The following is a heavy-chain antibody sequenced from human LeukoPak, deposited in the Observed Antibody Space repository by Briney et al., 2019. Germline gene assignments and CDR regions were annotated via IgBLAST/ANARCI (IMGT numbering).Heavy chain of an antibody. Sequence: ASVKVSCKTSGYTFRNYGISWVRQAPGQGLEWVGWISGYNGNTDYAQKFQGRVTMTTDTSTSTAYVELRNLRSDDTAMYYCARSQYLLLSWWNAFDIWGQGTMVSVSS. CDR2: ISGYNGNT. V-gene: IGHV1-18*01. D-gene: IGHD2-2*01. CDR3: ARSQYLLLSWWNAFDI. J-gene: IGHJ3*02. CDR1: GYTFRNYG.